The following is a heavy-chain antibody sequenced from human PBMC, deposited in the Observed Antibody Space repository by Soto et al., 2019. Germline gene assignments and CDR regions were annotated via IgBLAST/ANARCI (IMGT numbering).Heavy chain of an antibody. CDR1: GSTFSSYW. CDR3: TTGEQRPFFDY. Sequence: GGSLRLSCAASGSTFSSYWMSWVRQAPGKGLEWVANIKQDGSEKYYVDSVKGRFTISRDNAKNSLYLQMNSLRAEDTAVYYCTTGEQRPFFDYWGQGTLVTVSS. CDR2: IKQDGSEK. J-gene: IGHJ4*02. D-gene: IGHD6-25*01. V-gene: IGHV3-7*03.